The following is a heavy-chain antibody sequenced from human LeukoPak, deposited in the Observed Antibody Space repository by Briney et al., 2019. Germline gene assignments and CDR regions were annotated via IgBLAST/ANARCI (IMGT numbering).Heavy chain of an antibody. CDR1: GFTFSSYA. CDR3: ARSSVLRYFDWLLLHYYYYYYMDV. Sequence: GGSLRLSCAASGFTFSSYAMSWVRQAPGKGLEWVSAISGSGGSTYYADSVKGRFTISRDNSKNSLYLQMNSLRAEDTAVYYCARSSVLRYFDWLLLHYYYYYYMDVWGKGTTVTISS. V-gene: IGHV3-23*01. CDR2: ISGSGGST. D-gene: IGHD3-9*01. J-gene: IGHJ6*03.